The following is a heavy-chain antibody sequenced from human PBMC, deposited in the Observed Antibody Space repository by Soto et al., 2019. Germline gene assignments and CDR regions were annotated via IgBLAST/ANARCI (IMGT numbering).Heavy chain of an antibody. CDR1: GFSFSTYT. Sequence: GGSLRLSCAASGFSFSTYTMAWVRQAPGKGLEWVSRIRGSGESGQYADSVKGRFTISRDNSKNTLFLEMNSLGVEDTALYYCAKGVESAVTAPDHWGQGTLVTVSS. J-gene: IGHJ4*02. V-gene: IGHV3-23*01. CDR3: AKGVESAVTAPDH. CDR2: IRGSGESG. D-gene: IGHD6-13*01.